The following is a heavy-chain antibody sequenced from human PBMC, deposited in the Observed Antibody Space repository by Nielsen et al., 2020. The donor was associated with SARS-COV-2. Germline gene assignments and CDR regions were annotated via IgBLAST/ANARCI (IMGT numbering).Heavy chain of an antibody. J-gene: IGHJ4*02. D-gene: IGHD2-15*01. V-gene: IGHV3-66*01. Sequence: GGSLRLSCAASGFTVSSNYMSWVRQAPGKGLEWVSVIYSGGSTYYADSVKGRFTISRDNSKNTLYLQMNSLRAEDTAVYYCARDGLVVGGSYYALDYWGQGTLVTVSS. CDR2: IYSGGST. CDR3: ARDGLVVGGSYYALDY. CDR1: GFTVSSNY.